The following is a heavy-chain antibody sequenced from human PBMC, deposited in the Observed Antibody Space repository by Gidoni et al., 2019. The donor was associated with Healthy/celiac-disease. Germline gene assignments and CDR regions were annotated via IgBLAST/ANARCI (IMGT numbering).Heavy chain of an antibody. CDR1: GYTFTSYG. D-gene: IGHD3-10*01. CDR3: ARDGFGELSDEDWFDP. CDR2: ISAYNGNT. Sequence: QVQLVQSGAEVKKPGASVKVSCTASGYTFTSYGISWVRQAPGQGLEWMGWISAYNGNTNYAQKLQGRVTMTTDTSTSTADMELRSLRSDDTAVYYCARDGFGELSDEDWFDPWGQGTLVTVSS. J-gene: IGHJ5*02. V-gene: IGHV1-18*04.